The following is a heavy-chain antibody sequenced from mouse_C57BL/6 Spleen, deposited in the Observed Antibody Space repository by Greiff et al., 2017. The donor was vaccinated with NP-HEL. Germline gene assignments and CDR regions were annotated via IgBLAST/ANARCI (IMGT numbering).Heavy chain of an antibody. CDR1: GYTFTSYW. V-gene: IGHV1-64*01. CDR2: IHPNSGST. Sequence: QVQLQQPGAELVKPGASVKLSCKASGYTFTSYWMHWVKQRPGQGLEWIGMIHPNSGSTNYNEKFKSKATLTVDKSSSTAYMHLSSLTSEDSAVYYCAPITTVVDRDFDDWGQGTTLTVSS. CDR3: APITTVVDRDFDD. J-gene: IGHJ2*01. D-gene: IGHD1-1*01.